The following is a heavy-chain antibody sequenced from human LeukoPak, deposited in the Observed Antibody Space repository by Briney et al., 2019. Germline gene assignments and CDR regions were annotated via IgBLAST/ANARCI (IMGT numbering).Heavy chain of an antibody. CDR2: INPNSGDT. J-gene: IGHJ4*02. D-gene: IGHD3-22*01. CDR1: GYILTGYN. V-gene: IGHV1-2*06. CDR3: ARDRSEIAMGDSSGYYHVY. Sequence: ASVKVSCKASGYILTGYNMHWVRQAPGQGLEWMGRINPNSGDTNYAQKFQGRVAMTRDTSISTAYMELSRLGSDDTAVYYGARDRSEIAMGDSSGYYHVYWGQGTLVTVSS.